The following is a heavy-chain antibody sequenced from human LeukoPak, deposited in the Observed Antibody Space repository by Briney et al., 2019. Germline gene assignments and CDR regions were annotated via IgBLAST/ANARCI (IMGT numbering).Heavy chain of an antibody. CDR2: IYSGGNT. CDR3: ARLVTGTTVINSGWFDP. Sequence: QPGGSLRLSCAASGFTFSDYGMHWVRQAPGKGLEWASVIYSGGNTYHADSVKGRFSISRDNSKNTVYLQMNGLRVEDTAVYYCARLVTGTTVINSGWFDPWGRGTLVTVSS. J-gene: IGHJ5*02. D-gene: IGHD4-23*01. V-gene: IGHV3-66*04. CDR1: GFTFSDYG.